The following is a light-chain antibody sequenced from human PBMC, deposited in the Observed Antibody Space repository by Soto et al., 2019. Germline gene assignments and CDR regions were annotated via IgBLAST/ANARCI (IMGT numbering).Light chain of an antibody. V-gene: IGKV3-20*01. Sequence: EIVLTQSPGNLSLSPGERDTLSCRASQSVSSSYLAWYHHKPGQPPRLLIYGASSRATGIPDRFSGSGSGTDFTLTISRLEPEDFAVYYCQQYGSSPGTFGQGTKVEIK. CDR1: QSVSSSY. CDR3: QQYGSSPGT. J-gene: IGKJ1*01. CDR2: GAS.